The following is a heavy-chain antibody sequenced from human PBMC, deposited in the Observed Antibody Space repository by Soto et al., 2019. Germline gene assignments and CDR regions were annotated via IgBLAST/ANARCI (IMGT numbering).Heavy chain of an antibody. CDR3: ARHSRYDILTGSYYYRMDV. CDR2: IYPGDSDT. Sequence: GESLKISCKGSGYSFTSYWIGWVRQMPGKGLEWMGIIYPGDSDTRYSPSFQGQVTISADKSISTAYLQWSSLKASDTAMYYCARHSRYDILTGSYYYRMDVWGQGTTVTVSS. V-gene: IGHV5-51*01. D-gene: IGHD3-9*01. J-gene: IGHJ6*02. CDR1: GYSFTSYW.